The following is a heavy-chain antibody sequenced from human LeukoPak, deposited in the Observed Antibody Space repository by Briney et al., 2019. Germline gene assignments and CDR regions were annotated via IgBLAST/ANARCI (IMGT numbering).Heavy chain of an antibody. CDR3: ARHGSPGVAPAAARYGTDV. CDR2: IYYSGST. Sequence: SETLSLTCTVSGGSISSFYWSLIRQPPGKGLEWIGYIYYSGSTNYNPSLKSRVTISVDTSKNQFSLKLSSVTAADTAVYYCARHGSPGVAPAAARYGTDVWGQGTTVTVSS. CDR1: GGSISSFY. J-gene: IGHJ6*02. D-gene: IGHD2-2*01. V-gene: IGHV4-59*08.